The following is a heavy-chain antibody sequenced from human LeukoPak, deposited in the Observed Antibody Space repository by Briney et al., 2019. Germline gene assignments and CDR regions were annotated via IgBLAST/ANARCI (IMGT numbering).Heavy chain of an antibody. Sequence: ASVKVSCKASGYTFTSYGISWVRQAPGQGLEWMGWISAYNGNTNYARKLQGRVTMTTDTSTSTAYMELRSLRSDDTAVYYCARDAIYDSSGYYDAFDIWGQGTMVTVSS. V-gene: IGHV1-18*01. CDR2: ISAYNGNT. D-gene: IGHD3-22*01. CDR1: GYTFTSYG. J-gene: IGHJ3*02. CDR3: ARDAIYDSSGYYDAFDI.